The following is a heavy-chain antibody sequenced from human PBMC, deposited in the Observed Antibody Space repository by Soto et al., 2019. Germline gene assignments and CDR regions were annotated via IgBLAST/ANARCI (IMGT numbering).Heavy chain of an antibody. CDR3: ARGASGYYDSSGYYSPYYFDY. CDR1: GGSISSGGYS. V-gene: IGHV4-30-4*07. Sequence: SETLSLTCAFSGGSISSGGYSWSWIRQPPGKGLEWIGYIYYSGSTYYNPSLKSRVTISVDTSKNQFSLKLSSVTAADTAVYYCARGASGYYDSSGYYSPYYFDYWGQGTLVTVSS. D-gene: IGHD3-22*01. CDR2: IYYSGST. J-gene: IGHJ4*02.